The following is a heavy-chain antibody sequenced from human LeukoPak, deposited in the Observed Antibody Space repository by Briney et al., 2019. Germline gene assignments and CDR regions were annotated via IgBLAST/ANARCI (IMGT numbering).Heavy chain of an antibody. J-gene: IGHJ4*02. CDR1: GYSISSGYH. CDR3: ARSEIDDYSRY. V-gene: IGHV4-38-2*02. CDR2: IYQDGST. D-gene: IGHD3-16*01. Sequence: SETLSLTCSVSGYSISSGYHWAWFRQTPGKRLEWLGSIYQDGSTYDNLSLKSRVTLSVDTSKNQFSLKMKTVTVADTAVYYCARSEIDDYSRYWGQGTLVLVSS.